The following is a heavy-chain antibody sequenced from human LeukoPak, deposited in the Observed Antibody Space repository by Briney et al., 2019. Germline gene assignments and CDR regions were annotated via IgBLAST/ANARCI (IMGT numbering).Heavy chain of an antibody. J-gene: IGHJ4*02. D-gene: IGHD2-15*01. CDR3: ARVRGYANFDY. V-gene: IGHV4-30-4*01. Sequence: SQTLSLTCAVSGGSISSGDYYWSWIRQPPGKGLEWIGYIYYSGSTYYNPSLKSRVTISVDTSKNQFSLKLSSVTAADTAVYYCARVRGYANFDYWGQGTLVTVSS. CDR1: GGSISSGDYY. CDR2: IYYSGST.